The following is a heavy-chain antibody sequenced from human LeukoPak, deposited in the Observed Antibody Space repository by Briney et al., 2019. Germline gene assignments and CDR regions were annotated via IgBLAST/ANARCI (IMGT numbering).Heavy chain of an antibody. CDR2: ISAYNGNT. V-gene: IGHV1-18*01. J-gene: IGHJ5*02. Sequence: ASVKVSCKASGYTLTSYGISWVRQAPGQGLEWMGWISAYNGNTNYAQKLQGRVTMTTDTSTSTAYMELRSLRSDDTAVYYCARDEMAGSWDWFDPWGQGTLVTVSS. CDR3: ARDEMAGSWDWFDP. D-gene: IGHD6-19*01. CDR1: GYTLTSYG.